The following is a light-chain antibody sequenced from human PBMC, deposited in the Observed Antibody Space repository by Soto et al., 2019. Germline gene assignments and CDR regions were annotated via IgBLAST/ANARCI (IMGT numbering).Light chain of an antibody. V-gene: IGKV1-5*01. Sequence: TKPPSTLCAYIGETVTITCRASQRVSGWLAWHQQKPGKAPKLLIYDVSALKRGVPPRFSGSGSGTDFTLTSSRVEPEDFAVYCCQQYGSSGTFGQGTKVDIK. CDR1: QRVSGW. CDR2: DVS. CDR3: QQYGSSGT. J-gene: IGKJ1*01.